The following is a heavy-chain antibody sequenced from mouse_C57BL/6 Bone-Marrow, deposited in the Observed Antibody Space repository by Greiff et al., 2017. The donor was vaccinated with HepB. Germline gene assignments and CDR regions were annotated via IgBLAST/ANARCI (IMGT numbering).Heavy chain of an antibody. Sequence: EVKVVESGGGLVQPGGSLKLSCAASGFTFSDYYMYWVRQTPEKRLEWVAYISNGGGSTYYPDTVKGRFTISRDNAKNTLYLQMSRLKSEATAMYYCARQYYDYDWYFDVWGTGTTVTVSS. V-gene: IGHV5-12*01. CDR3: ARQYYDYDWYFDV. D-gene: IGHD2-4*01. CDR2: ISNGGGST. J-gene: IGHJ1*03. CDR1: GFTFSDYY.